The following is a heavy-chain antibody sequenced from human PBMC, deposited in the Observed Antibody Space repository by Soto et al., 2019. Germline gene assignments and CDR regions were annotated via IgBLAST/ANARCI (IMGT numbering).Heavy chain of an antibody. J-gene: IGHJ4*02. CDR2: MQPSSGRK. Sequence: QGQLVQSGAEVREPGASVKVSCKASGYSFTILDINWVRQTTGQGLEWMGWMQPSSGRKGYAQKFQGRVTITSDTSINTAYMELRRLTADDTAFYYCARGVTAGVDYWGQGTLVTVSS. V-gene: IGHV1-8*01. CDR3: ARGVTAGVDY. CDR1: GYSFTILD. D-gene: IGHD1-26*01.